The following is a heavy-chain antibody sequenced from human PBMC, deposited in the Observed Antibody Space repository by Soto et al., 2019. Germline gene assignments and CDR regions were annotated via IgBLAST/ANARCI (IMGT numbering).Heavy chain of an antibody. J-gene: IGHJ6*02. D-gene: IGHD3-22*01. CDR2: IYYSGST. Sequence: PSETLSLTCTVSGDSVSSGSYYWSWIRQPPGKGLEWIGYIYYSGSTNYNPSLKSRVTISVDTSKNQFSLKLSSVTAADTAVYYCATRSSGYYYYYYGMDVWGQGTTGTVS. CDR3: ATRSSGYYYYYYGMDV. CDR1: GDSVSSGSYY. V-gene: IGHV4-61*01.